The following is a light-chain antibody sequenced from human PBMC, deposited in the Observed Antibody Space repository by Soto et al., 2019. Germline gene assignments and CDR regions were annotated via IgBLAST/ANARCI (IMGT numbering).Light chain of an antibody. Sequence: QSVLTQPASVSGSPGQSITISCTGTSSDVGSYNRVSWYQQHPGKAPKLMIYEGSKRPSGVSNRFSGSKSGNTASLTISGLQDEDEADYYCCSYAGSVVFGGGTKLTVL. V-gene: IGLV2-23*01. J-gene: IGLJ2*01. CDR1: SSDVGSYNR. CDR2: EGS. CDR3: CSYAGSVV.